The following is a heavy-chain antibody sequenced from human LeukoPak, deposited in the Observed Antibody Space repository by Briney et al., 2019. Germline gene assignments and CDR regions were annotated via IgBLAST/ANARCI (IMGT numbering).Heavy chain of an antibody. V-gene: IGHV1-2*02. Sequence: ASVKVSCKASGYTFTGYYMHWVRQAPGQGLEWMGWINPNSGGTNYAQKFQGRVTMTRDTSISTAYMELSRLRSEDTAVYYCARAHYDILTGYYSCFDYWGQGTLVTVSS. D-gene: IGHD3-9*01. J-gene: IGHJ4*02. CDR3: ARAHYDILTGYYSCFDY. CDR1: GYTFTGYY. CDR2: INPNSGGT.